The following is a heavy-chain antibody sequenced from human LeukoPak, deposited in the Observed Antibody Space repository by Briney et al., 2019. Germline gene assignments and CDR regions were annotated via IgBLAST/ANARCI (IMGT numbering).Heavy chain of an antibody. CDR2: IYHSGST. D-gene: IGHD2-2*01. CDR1: GYSISSGYY. J-gene: IGHJ5*02. V-gene: IGHV4-38-2*01. CDR3: ARNKGCSSTSCYLGWFDP. Sequence: PSETLSLTCALSGYSISSGYYWGWIRQPPGKGLEWIGSIYHSGSTYYNPSLKSRVTISVDTSKNQFSLKLSSVTAADTAVYYCARNKGCSSTSCYLGWFDPWGQGTLVTVSS.